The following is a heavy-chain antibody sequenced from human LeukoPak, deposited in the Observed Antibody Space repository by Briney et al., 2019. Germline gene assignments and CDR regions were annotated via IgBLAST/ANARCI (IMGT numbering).Heavy chain of an antibody. CDR2: IIPIFGTA. D-gene: IGHD3-22*01. CDR1: GYTFTSYA. CDR3: ARDQGGVYYDSSGYYSRVGRFDP. Sequence: SVKVSCKASGYTFTSYAISWVRQAPGQGLEWMGGIIPIFGTANYAQKFQGRVTITADESTSTAYMELSSLRSEDTAVYYCARDQGGVYYDSSGYYSRVGRFDPWGQGTLVTVSS. J-gene: IGHJ5*02. V-gene: IGHV1-69*13.